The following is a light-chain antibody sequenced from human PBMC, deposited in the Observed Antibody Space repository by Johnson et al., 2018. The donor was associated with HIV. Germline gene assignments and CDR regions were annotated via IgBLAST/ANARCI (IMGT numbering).Light chain of an antibody. CDR3: GTWDKSLNTGAV. CDR2: KND. J-gene: IGLJ1*01. CDR1: SSTIGNNY. Sequence: QSVLTQAPSVSAAPGQKVAISCSGSSSTIGNNYVSWYQLLPGTAPKLLIYKNDKRPSGIPDRFSGSKSGTSATLGIAGLQTGDEADYYCGTWDKSLNTGAVFGTGTKVTVL. V-gene: IGLV1-51*02.